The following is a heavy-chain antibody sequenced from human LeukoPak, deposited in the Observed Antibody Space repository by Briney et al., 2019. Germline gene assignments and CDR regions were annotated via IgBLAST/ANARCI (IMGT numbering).Heavy chain of an antibody. D-gene: IGHD1-20*01. J-gene: IGHJ4*02. CDR3: AKDGFYNWNGRHPNRGDY. CDR2: ISGGGGST. V-gene: IGHV3-23*01. Sequence: GGSLRLSCAASGFTFDDYAMHWVRQAPGKGLEWVSGISGGGGSTYYVDSVKGRFTISRDNSKNTLYLQMNSLRAEDTAVYYCAKDGFYNWNGRHPNRGDYWGQGTLVTVSS. CDR1: GFTFDDYA.